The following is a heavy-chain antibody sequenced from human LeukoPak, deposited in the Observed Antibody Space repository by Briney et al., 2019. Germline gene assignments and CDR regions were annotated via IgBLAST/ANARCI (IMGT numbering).Heavy chain of an antibody. J-gene: IGHJ4*02. CDR2: INPNSGGT. D-gene: IGHD2-15*01. V-gene: IGHV1-2*02. CDR1: GYSFTGYY. CDR3: AREWWYLDH. Sequence: GASVKGSCKASGYSFTGYYIHWVRQAPGHGLEWMGWINPNSGGTSYAQKFQGRVTMTSDTSISTGYMELSRLSSDDTAVYYCAREWWYLDHWGRGTLVTVSS.